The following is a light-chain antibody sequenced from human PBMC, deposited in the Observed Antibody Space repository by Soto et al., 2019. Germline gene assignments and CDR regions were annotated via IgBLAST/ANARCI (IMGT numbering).Light chain of an antibody. CDR3: CSYTTGSTLV. Sequence: QSALTQPASVSGSPGQSITISCTGTSSDIGTYDHVSWYQQHPGKAPQLIIYEVYNRASGPSNRFSGSKSGNTASLTISGLQAEDEADYYCCSYTTGSTLVFGTGTKVTVL. CDR1: SSDIGTYDH. CDR2: EVY. V-gene: IGLV2-14*01. J-gene: IGLJ1*01.